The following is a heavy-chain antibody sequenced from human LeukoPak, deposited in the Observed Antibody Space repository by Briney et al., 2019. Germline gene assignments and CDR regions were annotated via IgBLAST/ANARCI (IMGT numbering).Heavy chain of an antibody. CDR2: IKQDGSEK. CDR1: GFTFSSYW. Sequence: GGSLRLSCAASGFTFSSYWMSCVRQAPGKGLEWVANIKQDGSEKYYVDSVKGRFTISRDNAKNSLYLQMNSLRAEDTAVYYCARDGTMVRGVYYGMDVWGKGTTVTVSS. J-gene: IGHJ6*04. CDR3: ARDGTMVRGVYYGMDV. V-gene: IGHV3-7*03. D-gene: IGHD3-10*01.